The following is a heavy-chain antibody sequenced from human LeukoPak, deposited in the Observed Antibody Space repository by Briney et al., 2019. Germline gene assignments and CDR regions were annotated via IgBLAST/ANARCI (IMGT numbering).Heavy chain of an antibody. CDR1: GGSISSYY. V-gene: IGHV4-59*01. CDR3: ARYPNTIFGVAPAYWYFDL. Sequence: SGTLSLTCTVAGGSISSYYWSWIRQPPGKGLEWIGYIYYSGSTNYDPSLKSRVTISVDTSKNQFSLKLSSVTAADTAVYYCARYPNTIFGVAPAYWYFDLWGRGTLVTVSS. CDR2: IYYSGST. J-gene: IGHJ2*01. D-gene: IGHD3-3*01.